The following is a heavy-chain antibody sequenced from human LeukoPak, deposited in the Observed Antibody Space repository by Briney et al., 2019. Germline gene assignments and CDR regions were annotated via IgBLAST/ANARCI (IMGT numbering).Heavy chain of an antibody. V-gene: IGHV4-34*01. D-gene: IGHD2-21*01. J-gene: IGHJ5*02. CDR3: ARGGYIVVVRGKNWFDP. CDR2: INHSGST. CDR1: GGSFSGYY. Sequence: SETLSLTCAVYGGSFSGYYWSWIRQPPGKGLEWIGEINHSGSTNYNPSLKSRVTISVDTSKNQFSLKLSSVTAADTAVYYCARGGYIVVVRGKNWFDPWGQGTLVTVSS.